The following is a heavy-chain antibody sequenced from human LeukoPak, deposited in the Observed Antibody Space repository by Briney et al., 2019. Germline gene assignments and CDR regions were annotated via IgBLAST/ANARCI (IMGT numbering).Heavy chain of an antibody. CDR1: GGSISSYY. D-gene: IGHD5-18*01. CDR3: ARSGDTAMDYYYYYGMDV. J-gene: IGHJ6*02. Sequence: SETLSLTCTVSGGSISSYYWSWIRQPPGKGLEWIGYIYYSGSTNYNPSLKSRVTISVDTSKNQFSLKLSSVTAADTAVYYCARSGDTAMDYYYYYGMDVWGQGTTVTVSS. V-gene: IGHV4-59*01. CDR2: IYYSGST.